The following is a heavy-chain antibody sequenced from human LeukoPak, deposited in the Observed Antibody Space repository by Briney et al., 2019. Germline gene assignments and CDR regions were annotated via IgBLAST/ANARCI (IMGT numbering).Heavy chain of an antibody. D-gene: IGHD3-10*01. V-gene: IGHV3-30*04. CDR3: ARGRYYGSGSYPPSEYFQH. CDR1: GFTFSSYA. CDR2: ISYDGSNK. J-gene: IGHJ1*01. Sequence: GRSLRLSCAASGFTFSSYAMHWVRQAPGKGLEWVAVISYDGSNKYYADSVKGRFTISRDNSKNTLYLQMSSLRAEDTAVYYCARGRYYGSGSYPPSEYFQHWGQGTLVTVSS.